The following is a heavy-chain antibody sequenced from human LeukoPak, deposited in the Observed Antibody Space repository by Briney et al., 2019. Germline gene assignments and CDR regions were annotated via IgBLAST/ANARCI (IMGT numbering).Heavy chain of an antibody. CDR2: ISWSSGSI. Sequence: GRSLRLSCAASGFTFDDYAMHWVRQAPGKGLEWVSGISWSSGSIGYADSVKGRFTISRDNAKNSLYLQMNSLRAEDTALYYCAKDIGALYDSSGFFDYWGQGTLVTVSS. CDR1: GFTFDDYA. V-gene: IGHV3-9*01. J-gene: IGHJ4*02. D-gene: IGHD3-22*01. CDR3: AKDIGALYDSSGFFDY.